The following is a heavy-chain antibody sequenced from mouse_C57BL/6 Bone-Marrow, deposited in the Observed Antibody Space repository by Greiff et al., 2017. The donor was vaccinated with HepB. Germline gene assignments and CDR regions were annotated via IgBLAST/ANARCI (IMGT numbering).Heavy chain of an antibody. CDR1: GFTFTDYY. CDR3: ARLGGAMDY. V-gene: IGHV7-3*01. J-gene: IGHJ4*01. CDR2: IRNKANGYTT. D-gene: IGHD4-1*01. Sequence: EVKLMESGGGLVQPGGSLSLSCAASGFTFTDYYMSWVRQPPGKALEWLGFIRNKANGYTTEYSASVKGRFTISRDNSQSILYLQMNALRAEDSATYYSARLGGAMDYWGQGTSVTVSS.